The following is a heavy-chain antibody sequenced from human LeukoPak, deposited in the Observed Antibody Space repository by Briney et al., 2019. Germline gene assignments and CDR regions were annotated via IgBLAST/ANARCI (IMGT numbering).Heavy chain of an antibody. CDR2: ISHTGNDI. CDR3: AGDGRAVLPGDAFDI. Sequence: GGSLRLSCAASGFTFSTHSMNWVRQAPGKGLEWVSYISHTGNDIYYGESVKGRFTISRDNAKNSLYLQMHTLRAEDTAVYYCAGDGRAVLPGDAFDIWSQGTMATVSS. D-gene: IGHD6-6*01. V-gene: IGHV3-21*05. J-gene: IGHJ3*02. CDR1: GFTFSTHS.